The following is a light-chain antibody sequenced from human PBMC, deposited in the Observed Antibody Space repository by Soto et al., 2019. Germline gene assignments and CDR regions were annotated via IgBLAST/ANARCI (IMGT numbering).Light chain of an antibody. CDR1: SSNIGNNY. CDR2: DNN. CDR3: ATWDGSLPAEV. J-gene: IGLJ2*01. V-gene: IGLV1-51*01. Sequence: QSVLTQPPSVSAAPGQKVTISCSGSSSNIGNNYVSWYQQLPGTAPKLLIYDNNKRPSGIPDRFSGSMSGTSGTLDITGLQTGDEADYYCATWDGSLPAEVFGGGTQLTVL.